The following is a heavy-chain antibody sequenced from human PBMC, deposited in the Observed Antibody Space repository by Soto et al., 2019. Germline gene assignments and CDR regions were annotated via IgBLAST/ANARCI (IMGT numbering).Heavy chain of an antibody. CDR3: ATSYGSGYRAFDY. D-gene: IGHD3-10*01. Sequence: QVQLVQSGAEVKRPGSSVKVSCKASGDTFAVYSINWVRQAPGLGLEWMGRINPVLRMSNYAQRFQGRVTTSADKSTSTAYMVLNSLRSEDTAIYYCATSYGSGYRAFDYWGQGARVTVSS. CDR1: GDTFAVYS. J-gene: IGHJ4*02. CDR2: INPVLRMS. V-gene: IGHV1-69*02.